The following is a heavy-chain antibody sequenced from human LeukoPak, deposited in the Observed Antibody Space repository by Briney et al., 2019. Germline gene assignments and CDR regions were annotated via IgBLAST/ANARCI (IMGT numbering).Heavy chain of an antibody. Sequence: GGSLRLSCAASGFTFSNAWMSWVRQAPGKGLEWVGRIKSKTDGGTTDYAAPVKGRFTISRDDSKNTLYLQMNSLKTEDTAVYYCTTDPPYCGGDCYSNYYYMDVWGKGTTVTVSS. J-gene: IGHJ6*03. D-gene: IGHD2-21*02. CDR2: IKSKTDGGTT. CDR1: GFTFSNAW. CDR3: TTDPPYCGGDCYSNYYYMDV. V-gene: IGHV3-15*01.